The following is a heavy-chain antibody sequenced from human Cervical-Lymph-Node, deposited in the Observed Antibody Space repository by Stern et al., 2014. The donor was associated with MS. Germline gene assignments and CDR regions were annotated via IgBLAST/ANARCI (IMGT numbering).Heavy chain of an antibody. CDR2: IWSDGSNK. V-gene: IGHV3-33*01. D-gene: IGHD3-22*01. CDR1: GFTFSSYG. J-gene: IGHJ4*02. CDR3: ARDPGFYDSSGPPVPYYFDY. Sequence: VQLVESGGGVVQPGRSLRLSCAASGFTFSSYGMHWVRQAPGKGLEWVAVIWSDGSNKYYADSVKGRFTISRDNSKNTLYLQMNSLRAEDTAVYYCARDPGFYDSSGPPVPYYFDYWGQGTLVTVSS.